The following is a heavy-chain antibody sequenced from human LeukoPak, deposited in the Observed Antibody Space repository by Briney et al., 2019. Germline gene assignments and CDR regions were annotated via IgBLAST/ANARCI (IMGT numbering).Heavy chain of an antibody. CDR3: ARHLHPRDYYGSGTLIRRTRGNFYFDY. D-gene: IGHD3-10*01. Sequence: GGSLRLSCAASGFTFSSYEMNWVRQAPGKGLEWVSYISSSGSTIYYADSVKGRFTISRDNAKNSLYLQMNSLRAEDTAVYYCARHLHPRDYYGSGTLIRRTRGNFYFDYWGQGTLVTVSS. CDR1: GFTFSSYE. V-gene: IGHV3-48*03. J-gene: IGHJ4*02. CDR2: ISSSGSTI.